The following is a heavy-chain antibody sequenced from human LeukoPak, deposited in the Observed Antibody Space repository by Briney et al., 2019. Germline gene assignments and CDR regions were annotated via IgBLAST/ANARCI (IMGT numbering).Heavy chain of an antibody. CDR1: GGSISSGGYY. V-gene: IGHV4-30-2*01. Sequence: SQTLSLTCTVSGGSISSGGYYWSWIRQPPGKGLERIGYIYHSGSTYYNPSLKSRVTISVDTSKNQFSLKLSSVTAADTAVYYCARQTAVAGNFDYWGQGTLVTVSS. J-gene: IGHJ4*02. CDR2: IYHSGST. CDR3: ARQTAVAGNFDY. D-gene: IGHD6-19*01.